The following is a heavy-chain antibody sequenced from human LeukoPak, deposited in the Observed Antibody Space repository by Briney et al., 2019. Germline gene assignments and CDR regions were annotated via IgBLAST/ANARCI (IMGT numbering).Heavy chain of an antibody. D-gene: IGHD3-9*01. CDR1: GSTFTGYY. J-gene: IGHJ4*02. CDR2: INPNSGGT. CDR3: ARYGVPDWNYLDY. Sequence: ASVKVSCKASGSTFTGYYMQWVRQAPGQGLEWMGWINPNSGGTDSAQKFKGRVTLTRDTSINTAYMELTRLKSDDTAVYYCARYGVPDWNYLDYWGQGTLVTVSS. V-gene: IGHV1-2*02.